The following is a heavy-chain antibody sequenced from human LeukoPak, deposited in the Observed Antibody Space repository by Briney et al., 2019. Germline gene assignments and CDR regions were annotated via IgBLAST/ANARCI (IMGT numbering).Heavy chain of an antibody. CDR1: TFTFSSSG. Sequence: GGSLRLSCAASTFTFSSSGMHWVRQAPGKGLEWVAFIQYDGSKRYYADSVKGRFTISRDDSRNTLYLQMNSLRPEDTALYYCANTMYGSAWSPFDYWGRGTLVTVSS. CDR2: IQYDGSKR. J-gene: IGHJ4*02. V-gene: IGHV3-30*02. D-gene: IGHD6-19*01. CDR3: ANTMYGSAWSPFDY.